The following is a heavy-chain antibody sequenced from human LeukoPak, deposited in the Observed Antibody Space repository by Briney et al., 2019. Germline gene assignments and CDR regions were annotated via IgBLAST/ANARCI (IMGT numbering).Heavy chain of an antibody. Sequence: SVTVSCKASGGTFSSYAISWVRQAPGQGLEWMGGIIPIFGTANYAQKFQGRVTITTDESTSTAYMELSSLRSEDTAVYYCARGTYDFWSGYLVRNQNYYYYYYMDVWGKGTTVTVSS. V-gene: IGHV1-69*05. CDR1: GGTFSSYA. CDR2: IIPIFGTA. CDR3: ARGTYDFWSGYLVRNQNYYYYYYMDV. D-gene: IGHD3-3*01. J-gene: IGHJ6*03.